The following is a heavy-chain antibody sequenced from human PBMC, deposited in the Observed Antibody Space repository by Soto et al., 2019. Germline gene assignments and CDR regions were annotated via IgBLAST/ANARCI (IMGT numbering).Heavy chain of an antibody. CDR3: AIEMPGYWTGPFDY. D-gene: IGHD6-13*01. Sequence: QVQLVQSGAEVKKPGASVRVSCKASGYTFASFVIHWVRQAPGQRLEWMGWINTDNGNTKYSQKFQVRVTITRDTSASTGYMELSSLISEDTAVYYCAIEMPGYWTGPFDYWGQGTLVTVSS. CDR1: GYTFASFV. CDR2: INTDNGNT. J-gene: IGHJ4*02. V-gene: IGHV1-3*04.